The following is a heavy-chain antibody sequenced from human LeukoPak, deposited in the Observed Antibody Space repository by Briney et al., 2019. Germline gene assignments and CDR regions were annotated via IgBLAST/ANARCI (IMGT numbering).Heavy chain of an antibody. J-gene: IGHJ4*02. CDR1: GYTFTGYY. D-gene: IGHD3-10*01. V-gene: IGHV1-2*02. CDR3: ARDRYRITMVRGVNRYFDY. Sequence: ASVKVSCKASGYTFTGYYMHWVRQAPGQGLEWMGWINPNSGGTNYAQKFQGRVTMTRDTSISTAYMELSRQRSDDTAVYYCARDRYRITMVRGVNRYFDYWGQGTLVTVSS. CDR2: INPNSGGT.